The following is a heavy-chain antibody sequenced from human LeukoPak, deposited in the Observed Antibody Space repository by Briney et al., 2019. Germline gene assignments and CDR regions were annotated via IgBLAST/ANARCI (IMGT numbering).Heavy chain of an antibody. CDR1: GGSISSGDYY. D-gene: IGHD1-1*01. Sequence: SQTLSLTCTVSGGSISSGDYYWSWIRQPPGKGLEWIGYIYYSGSTYYNPSLKSRVIISVDTSKNQFSLKLSSVTAADTAVYYCAREGLRGTGTTPFDYWGQGTLVTVSS. J-gene: IGHJ4*02. CDR2: IYYSGST. CDR3: AREGLRGTGTTPFDY. V-gene: IGHV4-30-4*01.